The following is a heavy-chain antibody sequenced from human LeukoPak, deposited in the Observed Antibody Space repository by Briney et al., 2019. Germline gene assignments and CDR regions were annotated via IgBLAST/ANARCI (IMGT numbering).Heavy chain of an antibody. Sequence: GGSLRLSCAASGFTFSSYSMNWVRQAPGKGLEWVAVISYDGSNKYYADSVKGRFTISRDNSKNTLYLQMNSLRAEDTAVYYCASGFKYYDILTGYRLYYYYGMDVWGQGTTVTVSS. CDR1: GFTFSSYS. CDR2: ISYDGSNK. J-gene: IGHJ6*02. V-gene: IGHV3-30*03. CDR3: ASGFKYYDILTGYRLYYYYGMDV. D-gene: IGHD3-9*01.